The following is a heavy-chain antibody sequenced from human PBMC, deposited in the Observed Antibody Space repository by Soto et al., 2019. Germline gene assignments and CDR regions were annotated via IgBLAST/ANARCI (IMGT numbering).Heavy chain of an antibody. V-gene: IGHV1-69*01. CDR1: GGTFSSYA. D-gene: IGHD6-13*01. J-gene: IGHJ4*02. CDR2: IIPIFGTA. CDR3: ARVGRQQTAPYYFDY. Sequence: QVQLVQSGAEVKKPGSSVKVSCKASGGTFSSYAISWVRQAPGQGLEWMGGIIPIFGTANYAQKFQGRVTITADESTSTAYMELSSLRSEDTDVYYCARVGRQQTAPYYFDYWGQGTLVTVSS.